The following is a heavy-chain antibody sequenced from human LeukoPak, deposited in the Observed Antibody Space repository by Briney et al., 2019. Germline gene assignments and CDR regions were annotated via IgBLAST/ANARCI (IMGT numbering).Heavy chain of an antibody. J-gene: IGHJ4*02. CDR2: IYYSGST. Sequence: SETLSLTCTVSGGSISSSSYYWGWIRQPPGEGLEWIGSIYYSGSTYYNPSLKSRVTISVDTSKNQFSLKLSSVTAADTAVYYCASFQAVADIYLDYWGQGTLVTVSS. D-gene: IGHD6-19*01. CDR3: ASFQAVADIYLDY. CDR1: GGSISSSSYY. V-gene: IGHV4-39*01.